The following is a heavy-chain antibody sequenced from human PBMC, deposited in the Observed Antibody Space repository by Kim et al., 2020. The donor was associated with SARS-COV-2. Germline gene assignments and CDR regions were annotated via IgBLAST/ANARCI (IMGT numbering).Heavy chain of an antibody. CDR1: GFTFSSYG. J-gene: IGHJ4*02. CDR2: ISGYNGNT. CDR3: ARDLTLPGSF. D-gene: IGHD3-10*01. V-gene: IGHV1-18*01. Sequence: ASVKVSCKASGFTFSSYGFTWMRQAPGQGLEWMGWISGYNGNTNYGQKFQDRFIMTTDTSTTTVYMELRSLRSDDTAVYYCARDLTLPGSFWGQGTQVTV.